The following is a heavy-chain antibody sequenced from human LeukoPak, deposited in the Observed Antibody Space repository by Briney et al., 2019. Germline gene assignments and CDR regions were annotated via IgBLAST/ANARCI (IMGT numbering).Heavy chain of an antibody. CDR1: GGSISSSSYY. Sequence: SGTLSLTCTVSGGSISSSSYYWGWIRQPPGKGLEWIGSIYYSGSTYYNPSLKSRVTISVDTSKNQFSLKLSSVTAADTAVCYCARGQVAWFGELLSYYYGMDVWGQGTTVTVSS. CDR3: ARGQVAWFGELLSYYYGMDV. J-gene: IGHJ6*02. CDR2: IYYSGST. D-gene: IGHD3-10*01. V-gene: IGHV4-39*07.